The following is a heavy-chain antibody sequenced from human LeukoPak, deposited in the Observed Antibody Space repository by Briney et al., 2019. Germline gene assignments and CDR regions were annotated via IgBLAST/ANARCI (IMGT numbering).Heavy chain of an antibody. D-gene: IGHD3-10*01. CDR1: VGSFSDHY. CDR3: ARGPGIWFGELFDY. V-gene: IGHV4-34*01. J-gene: IGHJ4*02. CDR2: INHSGST. Sequence: PSETLSLTCAVYVGSFSDHYWSWIRQPPGKGLEWIGEINHSGSTNYNPSLKSRVTISVDTSKNQFSLKLSSVAAADTAVYYCARGPGIWFGELFDYWGQGTLVTVSS.